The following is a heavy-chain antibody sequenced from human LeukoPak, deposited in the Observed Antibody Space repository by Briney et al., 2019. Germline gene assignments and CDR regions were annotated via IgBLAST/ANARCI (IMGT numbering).Heavy chain of an antibody. CDR2: IYSGGST. Sequence: RAGGSLRLSCAASGFTVSSNYMSWVRQAPGKGLEWVSVIYSGGSTYYADSVKGRFTISRHNSKNTLYLQMNSLRAEDTAVYYCARDVRVGAITKLDYWGQGTLVTVSS. V-gene: IGHV3-53*04. J-gene: IGHJ4*02. CDR3: ARDVRVGAITKLDY. CDR1: GFTVSSNY. D-gene: IGHD1-26*01.